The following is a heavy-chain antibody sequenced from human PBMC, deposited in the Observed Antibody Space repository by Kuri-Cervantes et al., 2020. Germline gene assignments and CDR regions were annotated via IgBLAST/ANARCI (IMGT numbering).Heavy chain of an antibody. CDR1: GGSISSYY. CDR3: ARVFDTYYMDV. Sequence: ETLSLTCTVSGGSISSYYWSWIRQPPGKGLEWVSSISSSSSYIYYADSVKGRFTISRDNAKNSLYLQMNSLRAEDTAVYHCARVFDTYYMDVWGKGTTVTVSS. CDR2: ISSSSSYI. J-gene: IGHJ6*03. V-gene: IGHV3-21*01. D-gene: IGHD3-10*02.